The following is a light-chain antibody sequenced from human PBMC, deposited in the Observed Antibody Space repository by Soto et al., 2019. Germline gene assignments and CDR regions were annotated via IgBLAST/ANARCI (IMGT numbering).Light chain of an antibody. CDR2: DAS. CDR1: QNVKDH. V-gene: IGKV3-11*01. Sequence: EIVLTQSPDTLSVSPGDGATLSCRASQNVKDHLAGYQQKPGQSPRLLIYDASIRAPGIPARFNGSGAGTDFNLTIASLDPEDSAVYYRQQRSTWPPWTFGRGTKVEIK. J-gene: IGKJ1*01. CDR3: QQRSTWPPWT.